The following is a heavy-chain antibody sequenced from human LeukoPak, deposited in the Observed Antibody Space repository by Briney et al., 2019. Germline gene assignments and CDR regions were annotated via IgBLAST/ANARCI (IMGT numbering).Heavy chain of an antibody. Sequence: PGGSLRLSCAASGFTFSSYSMNWVRQAPGKGLEWVSSITSRSSYTYYADSMKGRFTISRDNAKSSLYLQMNSLRAEDTAIYYCARDPIAAAASGGDSWGQGTLVTVSS. CDR2: ITSRSSYT. D-gene: IGHD6-13*01. CDR3: ARDPIAAAASGGDS. V-gene: IGHV3-21*01. J-gene: IGHJ4*02. CDR1: GFTFSSYS.